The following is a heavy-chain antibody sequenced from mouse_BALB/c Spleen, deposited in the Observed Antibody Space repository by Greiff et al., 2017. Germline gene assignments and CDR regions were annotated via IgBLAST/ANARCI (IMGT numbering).Heavy chain of an antibody. Sequence: VQLKQSGAELVRSGASVKLSCTASGFNIKDYYMHWVKQRPEQGLEWIGWIDPENGDTEYAPKFQGKATMTADTSSNTAYLQLSSLTSEDTAVYYCNARHGNPYYAMDYWGQGTSVTVSS. D-gene: IGHD2-1*01. CDR1: GFNIKDYY. J-gene: IGHJ4*01. CDR2: IDPENGDT. CDR3: NARHGNPYYAMDY. V-gene: IGHV14-4*02.